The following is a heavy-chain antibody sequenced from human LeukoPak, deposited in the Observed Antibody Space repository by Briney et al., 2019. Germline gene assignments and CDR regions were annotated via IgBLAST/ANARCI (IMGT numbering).Heavy chain of an antibody. CDR1: GGTFSSYA. V-gene: IGHV1-69*06. Sequence: GASVKVSCKASGGTFSSYAISWVRQAPGQGLEWMEGIIPIFGTANYAQKFQGRVTITADKSTSTAYMELSSLRSEDTAVYYCARDPWGLGYSSSWWGFDYWGQGTLVTVSS. J-gene: IGHJ4*02. CDR2: IIPIFGTA. D-gene: IGHD6-13*01. CDR3: ARDPWGLGYSSSWWGFDY.